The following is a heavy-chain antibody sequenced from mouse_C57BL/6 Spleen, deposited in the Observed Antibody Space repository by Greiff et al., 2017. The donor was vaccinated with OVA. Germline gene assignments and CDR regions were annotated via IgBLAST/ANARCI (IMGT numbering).Heavy chain of an antibody. Sequence: QVQLQQSGPELVKPGASVKISCKASGYAFSSSWMNWVKQRPGKGLEWIGRIYPGDGDTNYNGKFKGKATLTADKSSSTAYMQLSSLTSEDSAVYFCARGDYGSSYGWYFDVWGTGTTVTVSS. D-gene: IGHD1-1*01. CDR3: ARGDYGSSYGWYFDV. CDR1: GYAFSSSW. V-gene: IGHV1-82*01. J-gene: IGHJ1*03. CDR2: IYPGDGDT.